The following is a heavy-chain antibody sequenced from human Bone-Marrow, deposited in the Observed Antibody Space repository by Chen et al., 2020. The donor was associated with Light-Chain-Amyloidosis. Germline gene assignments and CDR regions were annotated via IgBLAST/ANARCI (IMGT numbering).Heavy chain of an antibody. J-gene: IGHJ4*02. CDR1: GFSFKDHA. Sequence: EVRLLESGGDLVQPGESLRLSCVASGFSFKDHAMNWVRQAPGQGLEWVSSISESGSNTDYIDSLRGRFTISRDNYNNILFLQLRSLRVEDTAVYYCAKQYLIGGWGQGTLITVSS. D-gene: IGHD2-2*02. CDR3: AKQYLIGG. V-gene: IGHV3-23*01. CDR2: ISESGSNT.